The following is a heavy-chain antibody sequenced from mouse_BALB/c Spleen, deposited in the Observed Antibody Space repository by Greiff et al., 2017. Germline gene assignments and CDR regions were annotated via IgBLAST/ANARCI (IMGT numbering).Heavy chain of an antibody. Sequence: EVMLVESGGDLVKPGGSLKLSCAASGFTFSSYGMSWVRQTPDKRLEWVATISSGGSYTYYPDSVKGRFTISRDNAKNTLYLQMSSLKSEDTAMYYCARLNSAMDYWGQGTSVTVSS. CDR1: GFTFSSYG. J-gene: IGHJ4*01. CDR2: ISSGGSYT. V-gene: IGHV5-6*01. D-gene: IGHD1-3*01. CDR3: ARLNSAMDY.